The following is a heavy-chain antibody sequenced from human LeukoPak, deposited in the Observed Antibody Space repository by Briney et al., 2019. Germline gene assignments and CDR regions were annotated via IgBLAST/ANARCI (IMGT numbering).Heavy chain of an antibody. V-gene: IGHV3-15*01. CDR2: IKSKTDGGTP. CDR1: GFTFSNAW. D-gene: IGHD6-13*01. CDR3: TGVSRSSWYDY. J-gene: IGHJ4*02. Sequence: GGSLRLSCAASGFTFSNAWMTWVRQAPGKGLEWVGRIKSKTDGGTPDYAAPVKGRFTISRDDSKNTLYLQMNSLRTEDTAVYYCTGVSRSSWYDYWGQGTLVTVSS.